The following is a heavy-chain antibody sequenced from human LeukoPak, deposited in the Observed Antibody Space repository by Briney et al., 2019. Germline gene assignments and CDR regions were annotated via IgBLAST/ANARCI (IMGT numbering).Heavy chain of an antibody. CDR3: ARLVLSYGNAFDH. D-gene: IGHD3-16*01. CDR1: SGSISGSDYY. Sequence: SETLSLTCTVSSGSISGSDYYWCWIRQPPGKGLEWIGSISYSGNTYYDSSLKSRVTISVDTSKNHFSLRLSSVTAADTAVYYCARLVLSYGNAFDHWGQGTLVTVSS. V-gene: IGHV4-39*02. CDR2: ISYSGNT. J-gene: IGHJ4*02.